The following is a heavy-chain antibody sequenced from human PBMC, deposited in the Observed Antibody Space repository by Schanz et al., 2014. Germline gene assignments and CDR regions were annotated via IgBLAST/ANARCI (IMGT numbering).Heavy chain of an antibody. CDR3: ARDKGGYYPFDY. CDR1: GFTFSNYG. D-gene: IGHD3-3*01. V-gene: IGHV3-7*01. J-gene: IGHJ4*02. CDR2: IKQDESER. Sequence: VQLVESGGGVVQPGRSLRLSCETSGFTFSNYGMHWVRQAPGKGLEWVANIKQDESERSYVYSVKGRFTISRDNAKNSLYLQMNSLRAEDTAVYYCARDKGGYYPFDYWGQGTLVTVSS.